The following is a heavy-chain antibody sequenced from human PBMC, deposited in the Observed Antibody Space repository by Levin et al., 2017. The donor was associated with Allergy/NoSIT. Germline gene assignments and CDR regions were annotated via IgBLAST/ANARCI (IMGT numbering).Heavy chain of an antibody. CDR2: ISYDGSHK. Sequence: LSLTCAASGFTFSDYGIHWVRQAPGQGLEWVALISYDGSHKYYADSVKGRFTISRDNSKNTVSLQMSSLGAEDTAVYYCAKDGDSVWGSYRWFGYWGQGTLVTVSS. J-gene: IGHJ4*02. D-gene: IGHD3-16*02. V-gene: IGHV3-30*18. CDR1: GFTFSDYG. CDR3: AKDGDSVWGSYRWFGY.